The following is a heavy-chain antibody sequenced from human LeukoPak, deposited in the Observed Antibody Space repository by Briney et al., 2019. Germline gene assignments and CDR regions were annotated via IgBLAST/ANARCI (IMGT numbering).Heavy chain of an antibody. J-gene: IGHJ4*02. CDR2: ISWDGGST. D-gene: IGHD3-22*01. Sequence: LPGGSLRLSCAASGFTFDDYAMHWVRQAPGMGLEWVSLISWDGGSTYYADSVKGRFTISRDNSKNSLYLQMNSLRAEDTALYYCAKDIYHSSGYIDYWGQGTLVTVSS. CDR1: GFTFDDYA. CDR3: AKDIYHSSGYIDY. V-gene: IGHV3-43D*04.